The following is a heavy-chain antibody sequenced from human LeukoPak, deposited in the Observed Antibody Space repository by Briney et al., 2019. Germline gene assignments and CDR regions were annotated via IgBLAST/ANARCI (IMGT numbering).Heavy chain of an antibody. Sequence: GGSLRLSCAASGFTFSSYWISWVRQAPGKGLEWVANIKQDGSEKYYVDSVKGRFTISRDNAKNSLYLQMNSLRAEDTAVYYCANEAGELDGLYYFDYWGQGTLVTVFS. D-gene: IGHD3-10*01. CDR1: GFTFSSYW. V-gene: IGHV3-7*03. J-gene: IGHJ4*02. CDR2: IKQDGSEK. CDR3: ANEAGELDGLYYFDY.